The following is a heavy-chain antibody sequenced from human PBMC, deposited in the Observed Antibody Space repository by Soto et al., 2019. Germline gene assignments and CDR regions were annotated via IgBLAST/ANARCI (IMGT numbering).Heavy chain of an antibody. CDR3: AKNGLDNSPSAIDS. V-gene: IGHV3-23*01. CDR2: ITGSGRDT. CDR1: GFTFRNNV. J-gene: IGHJ4*02. D-gene: IGHD2-8*01. Sequence: GGSLRLSCVASGFTFRNNVLSWVRQAPGKGLDWVSGITGSGRDTYYADSVKGRFTISRDNSENMVFLQMNSLRAEDTALYYCAKNGLDNSPSAIDSWGPGTLVTVSS.